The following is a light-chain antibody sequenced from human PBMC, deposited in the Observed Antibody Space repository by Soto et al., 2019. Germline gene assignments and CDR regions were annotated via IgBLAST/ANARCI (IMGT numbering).Light chain of an antibody. CDR2: EVS. CDR3: CSYAGSSTPV. CDR1: SSDVGSYNL. V-gene: IGLV2-23*02. J-gene: IGLJ2*01. Sequence: QSVLNQPASVSGSTGQSITISCTGTSSDVGSYNLVSWYQQHPGKAPKLMIYEVSKRPSGVSNRFSGSKSGNTASLTISGLQAEDEADYYCCSYAGSSTPVFGGGTKLTVL.